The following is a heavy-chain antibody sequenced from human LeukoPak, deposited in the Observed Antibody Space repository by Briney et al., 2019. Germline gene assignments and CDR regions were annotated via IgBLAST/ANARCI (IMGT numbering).Heavy chain of an antibody. V-gene: IGHV1-2*02. CDR3: ARKGEHYGDYDY. CDR2: ILPNTGGT. Sequence: ASVKVSCKASGYTFTSYGISWVRQAPGQGLEWMGWILPNTGGTHYAQKFQGRVTVTRDTSISTAYMEVSRLTSDDTAVYYCARKGEHYGDYDYWGQGTLVTVSS. J-gene: IGHJ4*02. CDR1: GYTFTSYG. D-gene: IGHD4-17*01.